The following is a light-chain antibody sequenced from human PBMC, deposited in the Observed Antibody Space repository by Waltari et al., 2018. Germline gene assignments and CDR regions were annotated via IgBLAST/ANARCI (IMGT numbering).Light chain of an antibody. J-gene: IGLJ3*02. V-gene: IGLV8-61*01. CDR2: DTN. CDR3: VLSMGSGIWV. Sequence: QTVVTQEPSLSVSPGGTVTLTCGWSSGSVSTTYDSSWYQQAPGQAPRTLNFDTNTRSSGVPDRFSGSILDDKAALTITGAQADDESDYYCVLSMGSGIWVFGGGTKLTVL. CDR1: SGSVSTTYD.